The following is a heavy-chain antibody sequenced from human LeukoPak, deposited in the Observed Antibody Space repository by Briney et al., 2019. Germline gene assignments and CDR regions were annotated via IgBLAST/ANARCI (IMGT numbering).Heavy chain of an antibody. V-gene: IGHV1-8*03. CDR2: INPNTGDR. J-gene: IGHJ4*02. Sequence: ASVKVSCKASGYTFTNYHINWVRQAPGQGLEWMGWINPNTGDRGYAQKFQGRVSITNDTSISTAYMELGSPRSEDTAVYFCARTTSLTASGYDYWGQGTLVTVSS. D-gene: IGHD4-17*01. CDR1: GYTFTNYH. CDR3: ARTTSLTASGYDY.